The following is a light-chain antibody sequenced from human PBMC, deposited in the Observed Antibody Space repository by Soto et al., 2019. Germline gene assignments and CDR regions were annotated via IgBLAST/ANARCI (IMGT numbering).Light chain of an antibody. CDR3: QQANSFPLT. V-gene: IGKV1-12*01. CDR2: AAS. J-gene: IGKJ4*01. CDR1: QGITNW. Sequence: DIQMHQSPSSVSASVGASVPITCRASQGITNWLAWYQQNPGKAHKLLIYAASGLPSGVPSRFSGSGAGTDFTLTISSLQPEDFATYYCQQANSFPLTVGGGTKVGIK.